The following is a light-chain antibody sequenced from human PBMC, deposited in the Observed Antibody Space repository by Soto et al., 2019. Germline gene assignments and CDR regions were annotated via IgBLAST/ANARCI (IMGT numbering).Light chain of an antibody. J-gene: IGKJ1*01. CDR3: QNPWT. CDR2: KAS. V-gene: IGKV1-5*03. Sequence: DIQMTQSPSTLSASVGDRVTITCRASQSISSWLAWYQQKPGKAPKLLIYKASSLESGVPSRFSGSGSGTEFTLTISSLQPDDFATYYCQNPWTFGQGTKVEIK. CDR1: QSISSW.